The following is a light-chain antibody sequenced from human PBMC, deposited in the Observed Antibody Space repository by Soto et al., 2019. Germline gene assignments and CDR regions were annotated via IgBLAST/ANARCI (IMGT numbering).Light chain of an antibody. J-gene: IGLJ2*01. CDR2: DNN. CDR1: KSSLGNNY. V-gene: IGLV1-51*01. Sequence: QSVLTQPPSVSAAPGQRVTISCSGSKSSLGNNYVSWYQQLPGTAPKLLIYDNNNRASGIPGRFSGSKSGTSATLGITGLQTGDEADYYCGTWDTGLSVVVFGGGTKLTVL. CDR3: GTWDTGLSVVV.